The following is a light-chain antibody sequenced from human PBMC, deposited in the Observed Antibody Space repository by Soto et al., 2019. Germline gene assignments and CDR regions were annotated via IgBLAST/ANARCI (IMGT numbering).Light chain of an antibody. V-gene: IGKV1-5*03. Sequence: DIHITQSPSSLSASVADRFTITCRASQSISSCLAWYQQKPGEAPKLLIYEASMIDRGVPSRFSGSGSGTEFTLTISSLQPDDFASYYCQQYNIYLWTFGHGTKVDI. J-gene: IGKJ1*01. CDR3: QQYNIYLWT. CDR2: EAS. CDR1: QSISSC.